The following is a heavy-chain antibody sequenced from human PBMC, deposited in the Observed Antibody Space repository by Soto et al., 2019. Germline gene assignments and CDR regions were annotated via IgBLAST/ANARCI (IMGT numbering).Heavy chain of an antibody. CDR3: VRDPSRGNEWARYVDL. V-gene: IGHV3-64*02. Sequence: GGSLRLSCAASGFTFSSYTMHWVRQAPGKGLEYVSAISGNGGSTYYADSVKGRFTISRDNFKDTLYLQMDGLGGDDMAVYYCVRDPSRGNEWARYVDLWGRGTLVTVSS. J-gene: IGHJ2*01. CDR1: GFTFSSYT. CDR2: ISGNGGST. D-gene: IGHD1-1*01.